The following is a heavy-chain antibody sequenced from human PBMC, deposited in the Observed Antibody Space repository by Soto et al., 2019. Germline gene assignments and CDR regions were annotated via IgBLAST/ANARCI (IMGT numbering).Heavy chain of an antibody. Sequence: ASVKVSCKASGGGNLRDYRTSWVRRAPGQGLEWMGGIIPRLGSANYAQNFQGRVTVTADESTNTVYMELRSLRAEDTAVYYCARDSSYYYGSGSYPIDYWGQGTLVTVSS. D-gene: IGHD3-10*01. J-gene: IGHJ4*02. V-gene: IGHV1-69*13. CDR1: GGGNLRDYR. CDR3: ARDSSYYYGSGSYPIDY. CDR2: IIPRLGSA.